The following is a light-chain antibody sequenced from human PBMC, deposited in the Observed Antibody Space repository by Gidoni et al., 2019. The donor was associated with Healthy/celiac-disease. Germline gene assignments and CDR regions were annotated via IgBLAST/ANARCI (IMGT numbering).Light chain of an antibody. V-gene: IGKV1-39*01. CDR3: QQSYSTLLT. CDR2: AAS. CDR1: QSISSY. Sequence: IQMPQHPSSLSASVGDRVTITCRASQSISSYLNWYQQKPGKAPKLLIYAASSLQSGVPSRFSGSGSGTDFTLTIRSLQQEDFVTYYGQQSYSTLLTFGGGTKVEIK. J-gene: IGKJ4*01.